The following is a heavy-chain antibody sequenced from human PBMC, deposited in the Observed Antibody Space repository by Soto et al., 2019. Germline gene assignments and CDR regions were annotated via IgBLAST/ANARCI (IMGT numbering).Heavy chain of an antibody. D-gene: IGHD1-26*01. J-gene: IGHJ4*02. Sequence: QVQLVECGGGVVQPGRSLRLSCAASGFTFSIYGMHWVRQAPGKGVEWVAVIWYEGSNKYYVDSVMGLFTRSRDNYKNTLYLQLTSLGAEDLAVYYCVRARIVGATGFDDWGQGTLVTVSS. CDR3: VRARIVGATGFDD. CDR1: GFTFSIYG. V-gene: IGHV3-33*01. CDR2: IWYEGSNK.